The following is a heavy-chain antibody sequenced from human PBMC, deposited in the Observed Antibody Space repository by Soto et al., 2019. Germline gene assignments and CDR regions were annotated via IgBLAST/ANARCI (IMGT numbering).Heavy chain of an antibody. CDR2: ISYDGSNK. CDR1: GFTFSSYA. J-gene: IGHJ4*02. Sequence: QVQLVGSGGGVVQPGRSLRLSCAASGFTFSSYAMHWVRQAPGKGLEWVAVISYDGSNKYYADSVKGRFTISRDNSKNTLYLQMNSLRAEDTAVYYCARDRDYYDSSGYYWSYFDYWGQGTLVTVSS. CDR3: ARDRDYYDSSGYYWSYFDY. D-gene: IGHD3-22*01. V-gene: IGHV3-30-3*01.